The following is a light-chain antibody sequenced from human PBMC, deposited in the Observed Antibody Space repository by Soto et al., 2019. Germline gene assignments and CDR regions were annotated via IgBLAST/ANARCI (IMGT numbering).Light chain of an antibody. V-gene: IGKV3-20*01. CDR1: QSVSNNY. J-gene: IGKJ2*01. Sequence: EIVLVQSPGTLSLSPGERATLSCRASQSVSNNYLAWYQQKPGQAPRLLIYGASIRDTGVPDRFSGSGTGTDFSLTITRLEPEDFAVYYCQQYGVSPLMFTFGQGTKVGVK. CDR3: QQYGVSPLMFT. CDR2: GAS.